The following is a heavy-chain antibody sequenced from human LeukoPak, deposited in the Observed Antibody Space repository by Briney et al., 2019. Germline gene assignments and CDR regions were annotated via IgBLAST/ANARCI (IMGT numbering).Heavy chain of an antibody. J-gene: IGHJ4*02. CDR1: GFSLNARGVG. CDR3: AHRENYYDSSVFDN. Sequence: SGPTLVNPTQTLTLTCTFSGFSLNARGVGVGWIRQPPGRALEWLALIYWDDDRRYSPSLKSRLTITKGTSKNQVVLTMTNMDPVDTATYFCAHRENYYDSSVFDNWGQGTLVTVSS. V-gene: IGHV2-5*02. CDR2: IYWDDDR. D-gene: IGHD3-22*01.